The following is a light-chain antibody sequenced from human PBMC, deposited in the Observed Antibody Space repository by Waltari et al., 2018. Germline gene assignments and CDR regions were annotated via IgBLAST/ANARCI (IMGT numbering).Light chain of an antibody. CDR3: SSYAGSNNWV. V-gene: IGLV2-8*01. CDR2: KVN. J-gene: IGLJ3*02. CDR1: SSDVGGYNY. Sequence: QSALTQPPSASGSPGQSVTISCTGTSSDVGGYNYVSWYQQHPGKAPKLLIYKVNKRPSGVPDRFSGSKSANTASLTVSGLQAEDEADYYCSSYAGSNNWVFGGGTMLTVL.